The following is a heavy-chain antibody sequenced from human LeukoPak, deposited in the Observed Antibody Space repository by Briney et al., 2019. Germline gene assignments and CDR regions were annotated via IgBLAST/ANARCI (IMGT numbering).Heavy chain of an antibody. D-gene: IGHD2-21*01. J-gene: IGHJ3*01. V-gene: IGHV4-31*03. CDR2: IYYSGST. CDR1: GVSLSSDKYY. Sequence: SQTLSLTCTVSGVSLSSDKYYWTWVRQRPGKGLEWIGHIYYSGSTSFNPSLKSRVSMSMDTSKSQFSLKLTSVTAADTAVYYCATPYCGAISCLDVFDVWGQGTVVTVSS. CDR3: ATPYCGAISCLDVFDV.